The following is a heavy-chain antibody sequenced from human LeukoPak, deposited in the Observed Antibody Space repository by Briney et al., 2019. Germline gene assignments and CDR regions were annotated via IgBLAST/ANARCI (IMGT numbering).Heavy chain of an antibody. Sequence: ASVKVSCKASGYTFSNFGISWVRQARGQGLEWMGWISAYNGNTKYAQKLQGRVTMTTDTSTSTAYMELRSLRSDDTAIYYCARDIYYYDSSAYYYFDYWGQGTLVTVSS. CDR2: ISAYNGNT. CDR1: GYTFSNFG. V-gene: IGHV1-18*01. D-gene: IGHD3-22*01. J-gene: IGHJ4*02. CDR3: ARDIYYYDSSAYYYFDY.